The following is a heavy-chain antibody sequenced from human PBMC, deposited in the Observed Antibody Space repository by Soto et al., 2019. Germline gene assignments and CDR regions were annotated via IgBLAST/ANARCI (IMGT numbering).Heavy chain of an antibody. CDR2: ISGSGGST. Sequence: EVQLLESGGGLVQPGGSLRLSCAASGFTFSSYAMSWVRQAPGKGLEWVSAISGSGGSTYYADSVKGRFTISRDNSTNTLYLQMNSLRAEDTAVYYCAKEGSGSYFYYYYYGMDVWGQGTTVTVSS. CDR3: AKEGSGSYFYYYYYGMDV. D-gene: IGHD3-10*01. V-gene: IGHV3-23*01. CDR1: GFTFSSYA. J-gene: IGHJ6*02.